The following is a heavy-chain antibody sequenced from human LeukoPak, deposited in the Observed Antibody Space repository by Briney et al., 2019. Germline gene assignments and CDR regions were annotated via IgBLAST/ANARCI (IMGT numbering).Heavy chain of an antibody. D-gene: IGHD4-17*01. V-gene: IGHV3-23*01. J-gene: IGHJ6*02. CDR3: AKDGNYGDYRFDYYYYGMDV. CDR1: GFTFSSYA. CDR2: ISGSGGST. Sequence: GGSLRLSCAASGFTFSSYAKSWVRQAPGKGLEWVSAISGSGGSTYYADSVKGRFTISRDNSKNTLYLQMNSLRAEDTAVYYCAKDGNYGDYRFDYYYYGMDVWGQGTTVTVSS.